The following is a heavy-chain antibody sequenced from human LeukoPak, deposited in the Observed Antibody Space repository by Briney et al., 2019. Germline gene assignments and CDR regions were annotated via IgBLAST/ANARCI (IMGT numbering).Heavy chain of an antibody. V-gene: IGHV1-69*13. CDR2: IIPIFGTA. D-gene: IGHD4-23*01. Sequence: SVKVSCKASGGTFSSYAISWVRQAPGQGLERMGGIIPIFGTANYAQKFQGRVTITADESTSTAYMELSSLRSEDTAVYYCARDRVVTRRVWYFDLWGRGTLVTVSS. CDR1: GGTFSSYA. J-gene: IGHJ2*01. CDR3: ARDRVVTRRVWYFDL.